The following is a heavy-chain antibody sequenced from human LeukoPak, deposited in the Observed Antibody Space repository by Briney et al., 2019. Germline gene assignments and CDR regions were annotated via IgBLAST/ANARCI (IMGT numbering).Heavy chain of an antibody. D-gene: IGHD6-19*01. CDR1: GFTFSSYS. Sequence: PGGSLRLSCAASGFTFSSYSMNWVRQAPGKGLEWVSYISSSSSTIYYADSVKVRFTISRDNAKNSLYLQTNSLRDEDTAVYYCARGGLKAVALDFDYWGQGTLVTVSS. V-gene: IGHV3-48*02. CDR3: ARGGLKAVALDFDY. J-gene: IGHJ4*02. CDR2: ISSSSSTI.